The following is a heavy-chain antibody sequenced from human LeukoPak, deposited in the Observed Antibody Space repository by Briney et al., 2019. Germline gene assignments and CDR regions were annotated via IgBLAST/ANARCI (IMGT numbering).Heavy chain of an antibody. Sequence: GSLRLSCAASGFTVSSNYMSWVRQAPGKGLEWVSVIYSGGSTYYADSVKGRFTISRDNSKNTLYLQMNSLRAEDTAVYYCARVSAGYDFWSGYPKAPYFDYWGQGTLVTVSS. D-gene: IGHD3-3*01. CDR3: ARVSAGYDFWSGYPKAPYFDY. CDR2: IYSGGST. V-gene: IGHV3-66*01. J-gene: IGHJ4*02. CDR1: GFTVSSNY.